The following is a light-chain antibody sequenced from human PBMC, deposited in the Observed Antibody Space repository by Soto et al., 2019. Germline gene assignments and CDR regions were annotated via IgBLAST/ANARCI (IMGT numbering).Light chain of an antibody. CDR3: QQLNSYPRT. Sequence: IHVPPSPASLSESVGTRVTITCRASQDIRNDLAWYQQKPGQAPNLLIFAAFNLQSGVPSRFSGSGSGTEFTLTISSLQPEDFATYYCQQLNSYPRTFGQGTKVDIK. CDR1: QDIRND. V-gene: IGKV1-17*01. J-gene: IGKJ1*01. CDR2: AAF.